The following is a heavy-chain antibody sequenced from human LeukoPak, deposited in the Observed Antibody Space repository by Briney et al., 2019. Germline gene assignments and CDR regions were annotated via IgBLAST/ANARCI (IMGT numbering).Heavy chain of an antibody. Sequence: PSETLSLTCAVYGGSFSGYYWSWIRQPPGKGLEWIGEINHSGSTNYNPSLKSRVTISVDTSKNQFSLKLSSVTAAATAVYYCARDIYCSGGCTWFDPWGQGTLVTVSS. D-gene: IGHD2-15*01. CDR2: INHSGST. J-gene: IGHJ5*02. V-gene: IGHV4-34*01. CDR1: GGSFSGYY. CDR3: ARDIYCSGGCTWFDP.